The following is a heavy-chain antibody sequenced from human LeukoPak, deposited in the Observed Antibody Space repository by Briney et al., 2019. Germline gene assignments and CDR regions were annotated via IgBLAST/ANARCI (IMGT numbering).Heavy chain of an antibody. CDR2: IYYSGNT. J-gene: IGHJ4*02. D-gene: IGHD5-18*01. V-gene: IGHV4-59*01. CDR3: ARESVRGVGTTMVHYFDY. CDR1: GGSISSYY. Sequence: SETLSLTCTVSGGSISSYYWSWIRQPPGKGLEWIGYIYYSGNTNYNPSLKSRVTISVDTSNNQFSLKLSSVTAADTAVYFCARESVRGVGTTMVHYFDYWGQGILVTVSS.